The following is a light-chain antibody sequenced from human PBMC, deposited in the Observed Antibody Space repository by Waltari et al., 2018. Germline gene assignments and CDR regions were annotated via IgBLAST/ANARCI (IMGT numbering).Light chain of an antibody. CDR2: LDSDGSH. J-gene: IGLJ2*01. CDR1: SGHTRYA. V-gene: IGLV4-69*01. CDR3: QSWDTGINV. Sequence: QLVLTQPPSASASLGASVKLTCTLNSGHTRYAIAWHQQQPEKGPRFLMKLDSDGSHTKGDGCPDRFSGSRSGAERYLILSSLQSEDEADYYCQSWDTGINVFGGGTKLTVL.